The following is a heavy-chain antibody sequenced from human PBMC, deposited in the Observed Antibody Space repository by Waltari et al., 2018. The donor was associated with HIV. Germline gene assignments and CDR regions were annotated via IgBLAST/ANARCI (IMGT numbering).Heavy chain of an antibody. Sequence: EVQLVESGGGRVKPGESLRLSCAASGFTLTNAWMSWVRQAPGKGLEWVGRIKSEDDGGTTDYAAPVKGRFTISRDDSKNALYLQMNSLKTEDTTLYYCTSTGGGITDYWGQGTLVTVSS. J-gene: IGHJ4*02. CDR3: TSTGGGITDY. CDR1: GFTLTNAW. V-gene: IGHV3-15*01. D-gene: IGHD2-15*01. CDR2: IKSEDDGGTT.